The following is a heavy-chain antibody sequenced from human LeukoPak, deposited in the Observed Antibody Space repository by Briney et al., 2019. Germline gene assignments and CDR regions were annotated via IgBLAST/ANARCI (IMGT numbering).Heavy chain of an antibody. CDR3: ARTLVGAPSKDPDY. V-gene: IGHV3-74*01. CDR2: INSDGSST. CDR1: GFTFSSHW. J-gene: IGHJ4*02. Sequence: PGGSLRLSCAASGFTFSSHWMHWVRQAPGKGLVWVSRINSDGSSTSYADSVRGRFTISRDNAKNTLYLQMNSLRAEDTAVYYCARTLVGAPSKDPDYWGQGTLVTVSS. D-gene: IGHD1-26*01.